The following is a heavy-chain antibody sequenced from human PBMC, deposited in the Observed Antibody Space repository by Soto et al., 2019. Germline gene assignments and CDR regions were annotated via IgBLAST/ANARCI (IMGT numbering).Heavy chain of an antibody. J-gene: IGHJ6*02. V-gene: IGHV1-69*06. CDR2: IIPIFGTA. D-gene: IGHD3-10*01. CDR3: ARWNYYYGSGRPERHTHHYYYYYGMDV. Sequence: SVKVSCKASGGTFSSYAISWVRQAPGQGLEWMGGIIPIFGTANYAQKFQGRVTITADKSTSTAYMELSSLRSEYTAVYYCARWNYYYGSGRPERHTHHYYYYYGMDVWGQGTTVTVSS. CDR1: GGTFSSYA.